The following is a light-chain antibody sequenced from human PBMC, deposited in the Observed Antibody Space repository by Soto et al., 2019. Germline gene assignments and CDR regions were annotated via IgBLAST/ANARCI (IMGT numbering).Light chain of an antibody. V-gene: IGKV1-9*01. CDR3: QQYYSTQIT. Sequence: IQLTQSPSSLSASVGDRVTITCRASQGISSYLAWYQQKPGKAPKLLIYAASTLQSGVPSRFSGSGSGTDFTLTISSLQAEDVAVHYCQQYYSTQITFGQGTRLEIK. J-gene: IGKJ5*01. CDR1: QGISSY. CDR2: AAS.